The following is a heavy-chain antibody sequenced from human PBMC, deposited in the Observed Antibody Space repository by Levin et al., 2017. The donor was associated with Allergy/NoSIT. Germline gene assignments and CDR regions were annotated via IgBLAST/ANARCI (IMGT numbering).Heavy chain of an antibody. CDR3: ARAQDTAMVTRDY. D-gene: IGHD5-18*01. CDR1: GGSISSGDYY. J-gene: IGHJ4*02. CDR2: IYYSGST. V-gene: IGHV4-30-4*01. Sequence: SETLSLTCTVSGGSISSGDYYWSWIRQPPGKGLEWIGYIYYSGSTYYNPSLKSRVTISVDTSKNQFSLKLSSVTAADTAVYYCARAQDTAMVTRDYWGQGTLVTVSS.